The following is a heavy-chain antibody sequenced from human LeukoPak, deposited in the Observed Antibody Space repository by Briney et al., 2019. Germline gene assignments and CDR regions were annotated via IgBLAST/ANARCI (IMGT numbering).Heavy chain of an antibody. CDR3: ARGGGHLPSR. V-gene: IGHV3-21*01. D-gene: IGHD3-16*01. CDR1: GFIFSAYT. CDR2: ISSGGSYI. J-gene: IGHJ4*02. Sequence: GGSLRLSCAASGFIFSAYTMKWVRQAPGEGLKWVSSISSGGSYIFYADPLKGRFTISRDNAKNSLYLQMNSLRVEDTAVYYCARGGGHLPSRWGQGTLVTVSS.